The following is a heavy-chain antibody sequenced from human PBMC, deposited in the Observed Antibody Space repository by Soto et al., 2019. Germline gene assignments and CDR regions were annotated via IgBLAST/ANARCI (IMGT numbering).Heavy chain of an antibody. CDR1: GFTFNNYA. CDR3: ARDQRGAFDY. CDR2: VRGGGAGT. J-gene: IGHJ4*01. Sequence: GGSLRLSCAASGFTFNNYAMSWVRQAPGKAPEWVAAVRGGGAGTYHADSVRGRFTSSRDNFNNILYLQMNSLRAEDTAMYYCARDQRGAFDYWGHGTLVTVSS. D-gene: IGHD1-26*01. V-gene: IGHV3-23*01.